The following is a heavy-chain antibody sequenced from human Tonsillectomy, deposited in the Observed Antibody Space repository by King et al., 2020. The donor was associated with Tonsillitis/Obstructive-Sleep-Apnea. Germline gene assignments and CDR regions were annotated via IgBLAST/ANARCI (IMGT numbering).Heavy chain of an antibody. CDR3: ARGPRGCSYGSVDW. J-gene: IGHJ4*02. CDR2: INPNSGGT. V-gene: IGHV1-2*02. D-gene: IGHD5-18*01. Sequence: VQLVESGAEVKKPGASVKVSCKASGYTFTDYYMHWVRQAPGQGLEWMGWINPNSGGTDSAQKFRGRVTMTRDTSISTAYMELSSLTSDDTAVYYCARGPRGCSYGSVDWWGQGTLVTVSS. CDR1: GYTFTDYY.